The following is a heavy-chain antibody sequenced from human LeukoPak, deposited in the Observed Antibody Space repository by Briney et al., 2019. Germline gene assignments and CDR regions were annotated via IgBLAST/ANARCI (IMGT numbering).Heavy chain of an antibody. CDR2: FDPEDGET. CDR1: GYTLTELS. J-gene: IGHJ4*02. CDR3: AADGLRYPDPYYFDY. V-gene: IGHV1-24*01. Sequence: ASVTVSFKVSGYTLTELSMHWVRQAPGKGLEWMGGFDPEDGETIYAQKFQGRVTMTEDTSTDTAYMELSSLRSEDTAVYYCAADGLRYPDPYYFDYWGQGTLVTVSS. D-gene: IGHD3-9*01.